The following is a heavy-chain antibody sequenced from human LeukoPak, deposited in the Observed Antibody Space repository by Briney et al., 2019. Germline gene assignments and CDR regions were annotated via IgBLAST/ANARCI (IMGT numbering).Heavy chain of an antibody. V-gene: IGHV4-34*01. Sequence: PSETLSLTCAVYGGSFSGYYWSWIRQPPGKGLEWIGEINHSGSTNYNPSLKSRVTISVDTSKNQFSLKLSSVTAADTAVYYCARAEAVAATFDAFDIWGQGTMVTVSS. D-gene: IGHD6-19*01. J-gene: IGHJ3*02. CDR2: INHSGST. CDR3: ARAEAVAATFDAFDI. CDR1: GGSFSGYY.